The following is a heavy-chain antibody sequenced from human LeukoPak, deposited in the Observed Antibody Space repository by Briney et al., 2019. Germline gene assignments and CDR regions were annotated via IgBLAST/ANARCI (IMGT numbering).Heavy chain of an antibody. Sequence: GGSLRLSCAASGFTFSSYAMSWVRQTPGEGLEWVSGISATGGSTDYADSVKGRFTISRDNSKNTRYLQMNSLRAEDTAVYYCAKSGGIMIRGVHYWGQGTLVTVSS. D-gene: IGHD3-10*01. CDR2: ISATGGST. V-gene: IGHV3-23*01. CDR3: AKSGGIMIRGVHY. CDR1: GFTFSSYA. J-gene: IGHJ4*02.